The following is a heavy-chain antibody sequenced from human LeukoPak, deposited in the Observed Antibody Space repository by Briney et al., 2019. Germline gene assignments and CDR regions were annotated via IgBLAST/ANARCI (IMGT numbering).Heavy chain of an antibody. V-gene: IGHV4-59*01. Sequence: SETLSLTCTVSGGSITNYYWSWIRQPPGKGLEWIGYIYYSGSTNYNPSLKSRVTISLNTSKNQFSLQLRSVTAADTAVYYCARDKSDTAMDESFDYWGQGTLVTVSS. CDR1: GGSITNYY. D-gene: IGHD5-18*01. J-gene: IGHJ4*02. CDR3: ARDKSDTAMDESFDY. CDR2: IYYSGST.